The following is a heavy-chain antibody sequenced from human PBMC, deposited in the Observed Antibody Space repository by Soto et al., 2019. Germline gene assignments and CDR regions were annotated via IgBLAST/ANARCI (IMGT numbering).Heavy chain of an antibody. V-gene: IGHV1-18*01. CDR3: ARDVGYGLIDY. CDR2: INAYNGNT. J-gene: IGHJ4*02. Sequence: QVQLVQSGAEVKKPGAPVKDSCKASGYTFTSYGISGVRQAPEQGLEWMGWINAYNGNTNYAQKFQGRATMTTDTSTSTAYMELRSLRSDDTAVYYCARDVGYGLIDYWGQGTLLTVSS. CDR1: GYTFTSYG. D-gene: IGHD1-26*01.